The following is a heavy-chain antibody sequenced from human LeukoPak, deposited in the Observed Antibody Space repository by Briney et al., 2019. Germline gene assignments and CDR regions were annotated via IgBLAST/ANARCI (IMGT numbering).Heavy chain of an antibody. J-gene: IGHJ6*04. D-gene: IGHD2-15*01. CDR3: ARHPIVVVVAATPYYYYGMDV. V-gene: IGHV5-10-1*01. CDR2: IDPSDSYT. CDR1: GYSFTSYW. Sequence: GESLKISCKGSGYSFTSYWISWVRQMPGKGLEWMGRIDPSDSYTNYSPSFQGHVTISADKSISTAYLQWSSLKASDTAMYYFARHPIVVVVAATPYYYYGMDVWGKGTTVTVSS.